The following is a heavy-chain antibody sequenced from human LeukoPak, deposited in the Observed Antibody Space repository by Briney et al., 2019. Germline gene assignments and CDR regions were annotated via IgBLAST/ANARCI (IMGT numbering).Heavy chain of an antibody. CDR2: IIPILGIA. CDR3: ARDATYYYDRSGYFLNDAYDI. D-gene: IGHD3-22*01. V-gene: IGHV1-69*04. CDR1: GGTFSSYA. J-gene: IGHJ3*02. Sequence: SVKVSCKASGGTFSSYAISWVRQAPGQGLEWMGRIIPILGIANYAQKFQGRVTITADKSTSTAYMELSSLRSEDTAVYYCARDATYYYDRSGYFLNDAYDIWGQGTMVTVSS.